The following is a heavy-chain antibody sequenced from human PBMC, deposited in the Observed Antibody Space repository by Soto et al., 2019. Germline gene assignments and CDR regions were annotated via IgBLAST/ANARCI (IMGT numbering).Heavy chain of an antibody. CDR1: GFSFNDSGVA. CDR2: IYCPGTH. CDR3: IHRGEGRRHFDY. D-gene: IGHD2-15*01. V-gene: IGHV2-5*05. J-gene: IGHJ4*02. Sequence: QITLQESGPSVVKPTQTLTLTCSFSGFSFNDSGVAVGWVRQTPSKALEWPGLIYCPGTHRYGPSLDTRVTITKDSSKNQVILTMSNMAPVDTGTYFCIHRGEGRRHFDYWGQGALVTVSS.